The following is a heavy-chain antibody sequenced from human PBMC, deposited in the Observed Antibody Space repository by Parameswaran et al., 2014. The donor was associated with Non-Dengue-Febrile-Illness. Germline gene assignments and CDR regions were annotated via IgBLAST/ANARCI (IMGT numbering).Heavy chain of an antibody. J-gene: IGHJ4*02. D-gene: IGHD5-18*01. V-gene: IGHV4-59*08. CDR2: IYYTGST. CDR3: ARFEGRGFKYGGADY. Sequence: RWIRQPPGKGLEWIGYIYYTGSTSYNPSLDSRVTLSIDTSKKQFSLRLDSVTAADTAVYYCARFEGRGFKYGGADYWGQGTLVTVSS.